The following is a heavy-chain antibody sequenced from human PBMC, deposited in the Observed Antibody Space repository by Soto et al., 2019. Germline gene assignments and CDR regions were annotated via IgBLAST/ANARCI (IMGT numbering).Heavy chain of an antibody. CDR2: ISSSTAPL. V-gene: IGHV3-21*01. CDR1: GFTFNTYP. CDR3: ARGSLVRGHYSRY. J-gene: IGHJ4*02. Sequence: EVRLVESGGTLVKPGGSLRLSCLASGFTFNTYPMNWVRLAPGKGLEWVSSISSSTAPLYYADSVQGRFTISRDDAKDSLYLQMDNLRADDTAIYYCARGSLVRGHYSRYCGQGTLVTVSS. D-gene: IGHD3-10*01.